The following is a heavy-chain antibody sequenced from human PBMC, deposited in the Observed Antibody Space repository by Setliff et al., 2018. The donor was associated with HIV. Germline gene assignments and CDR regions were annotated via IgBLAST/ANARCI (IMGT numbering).Heavy chain of an antibody. D-gene: IGHD3-22*01. J-gene: IGHJ3*02. CDR2: IIPAFGTA. CDR3: ARASSSGWAFYDSSGPRRVDAFDI. CDR1: GDTLSIHP. Sequence: SVKVSCKTSGDTLSIHPISWVRQAPGRGLDWMGGIIPAFGTANYAQKFQDRVTITTDESTSTAYMELSSLRSEDTAVYYCARASSSGWAFYDSSGPRRVDAFDIWGQGTMVTVSS. V-gene: IGHV1-69*05.